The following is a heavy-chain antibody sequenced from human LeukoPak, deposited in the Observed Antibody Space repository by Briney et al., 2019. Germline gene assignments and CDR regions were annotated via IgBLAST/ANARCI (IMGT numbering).Heavy chain of an antibody. CDR2: ISSSGSTI. Sequence: GGSLRLSCAASGFTFSSYWMSWVRQAPGKGLEWVSYISSSGSTIYYADSVKGRFTISRDNAKNSLYLQMNSLRAEDTAVYYCARKPQLWLQGNWFDPWGQGTLVTVSS. V-gene: IGHV3-48*03. D-gene: IGHD5-18*01. CDR3: ARKPQLWLQGNWFDP. J-gene: IGHJ5*02. CDR1: GFTFSSYW.